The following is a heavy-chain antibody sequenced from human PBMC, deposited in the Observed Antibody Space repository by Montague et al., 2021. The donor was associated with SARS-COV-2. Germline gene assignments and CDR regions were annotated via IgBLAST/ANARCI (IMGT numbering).Heavy chain of an antibody. V-gene: IGHV4-39*01. CDR2: VYYSGST. D-gene: IGHD3-16*02. CDR3: ARLGFVELWLNLGWFDP. J-gene: IGHJ5*02. CDR1: GDSIRSSGYY. Sequence: SETLSLTCSVSGDSIRSSGYYWGWIRQPPGKGLEWIGTVYYSGSTNYNPSLKSRVTMPVDTSKKQFSLELRSVTAADTAVYYCARLGFVELWLNLGWFDPWGQGTLVTVSS.